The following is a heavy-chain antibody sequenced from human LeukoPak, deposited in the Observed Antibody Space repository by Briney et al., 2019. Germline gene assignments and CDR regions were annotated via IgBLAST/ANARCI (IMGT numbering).Heavy chain of an antibody. J-gene: IGHJ5*02. Sequence: PSETLSLTCTVSGGSISSSSYYWGWIRQPPGKGLEWIGSIYYSGSTYYNPSLKSRVTISVDTSKNQFSLKLSSVTAADTAVYYCARNKDWFDPWGQGTLVTVSS. V-gene: IGHV4-39*07. CDR1: GGSISSSSYY. CDR3: ARNKDWFDP. CDR2: IYYSGST.